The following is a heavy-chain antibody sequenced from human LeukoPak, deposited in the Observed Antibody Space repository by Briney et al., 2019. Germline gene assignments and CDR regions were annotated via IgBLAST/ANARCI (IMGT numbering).Heavy chain of an antibody. CDR2: ISAYNGNT. V-gene: IGHV1-18*01. D-gene: IGHD3-3*01. Sequence: GASVKVSCKTSGGTFTSDAISWVRQAPGQGLEWMGWISAYNGNTNYAQKLQGRVTMTTDTSTSTAYMEMRSLRSDDTAVYYCARDRGVPSDFWSGYFWDDFDIWGQGTMVTVSS. CDR1: GGTFTSDA. J-gene: IGHJ3*02. CDR3: ARDRGVPSDFWSGYFWDDFDI.